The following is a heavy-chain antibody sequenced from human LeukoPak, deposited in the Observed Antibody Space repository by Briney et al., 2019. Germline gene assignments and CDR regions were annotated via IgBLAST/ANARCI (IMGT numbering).Heavy chain of an antibody. V-gene: IGHV1-18*01. Sequence: ASVKVSCKASGYTFTSYGISWVRLAPGQGLEWMGWISAYNGNTNYAQKLQGRVTMTTDTSTSTAYMELRSLRSDDTAVYYCARSVATSGRGSLDIWGQGTMVTVSS. CDR3: ARSVATSGRGSLDI. J-gene: IGHJ3*02. CDR1: GYTFTSYG. CDR2: ISAYNGNT. D-gene: IGHD5-12*01.